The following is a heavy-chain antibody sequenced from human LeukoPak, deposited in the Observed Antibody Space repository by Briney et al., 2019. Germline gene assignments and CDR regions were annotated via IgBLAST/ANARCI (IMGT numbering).Heavy chain of an antibody. V-gene: IGHV4-59*08. CDR3: AKLGHSDGWYLGAFDI. J-gene: IGHJ3*02. D-gene: IGHD6-19*01. CDR2: TSYSRTT. CDR1: GGSITGHY. Sequence: SETLSLTCAVSGGSITGHYWNWIRQAPGMRLEWIGYTSYSRTTIYNSYFKGRATMSIDTSKNQLYLNLTSVTATDTAVYYCAKLGHSDGWYLGAFDIWGQGTTIIVSS.